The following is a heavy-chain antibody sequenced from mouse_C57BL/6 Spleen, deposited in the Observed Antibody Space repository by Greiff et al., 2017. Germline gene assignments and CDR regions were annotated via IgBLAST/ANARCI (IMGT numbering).Heavy chain of an antibody. CDR3: ARGRGFDY. Sequence: VQLQQPGAELVRPGTSVKLSCKASGYTFTSYWMHWVKQRPGQGLVWIGVIDPSDSYTNYNQKFKGKATLTVDTSSSTAYMQLSSLTSEDSAVYYCARGRGFDYWGQGTTLTVSS. CDR1: GYTFTSYW. V-gene: IGHV1-59*01. J-gene: IGHJ2*01. CDR2: IDPSDSYT.